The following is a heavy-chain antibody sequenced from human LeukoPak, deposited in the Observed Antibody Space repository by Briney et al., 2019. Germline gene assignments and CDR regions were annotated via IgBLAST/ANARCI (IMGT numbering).Heavy chain of an antibody. Sequence: PGGSLRLSCAASGFTFNNYAMSWVRQAPGKGLEWVSAISGSGDSTYYADSVKGRFTISRDNSKNTLYLQMNSLRAEDTAVYYCAKGHIPYYYDSSGYYYGDYWGQGTLVTVSS. CDR2: ISGSGDST. CDR1: GFTFNNYA. V-gene: IGHV3-23*01. D-gene: IGHD3-22*01. CDR3: AKGHIPYYYDSSGYYYGDY. J-gene: IGHJ4*02.